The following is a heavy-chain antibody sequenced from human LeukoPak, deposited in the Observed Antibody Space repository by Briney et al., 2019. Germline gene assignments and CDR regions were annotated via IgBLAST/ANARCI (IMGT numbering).Heavy chain of an antibody. V-gene: IGHV3-33*06. Sequence: GRSLRLSCIASGFSFSEHGMHWVRQAPGKGLEWVALIWFDGSSQYYADSVKGRFTISRDNSNNTQFLQMNNLRTEDSAVYYCAKDRGSSIYDGFTWFDPWGQGTLVTVSS. CDR2: IWFDGSSQ. D-gene: IGHD6-13*01. CDR3: AKDRGSSIYDGFTWFDP. J-gene: IGHJ5*02. CDR1: GFSFSEHG.